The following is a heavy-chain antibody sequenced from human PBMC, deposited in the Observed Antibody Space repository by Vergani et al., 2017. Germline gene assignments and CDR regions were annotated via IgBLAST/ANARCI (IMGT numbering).Heavy chain of an antibody. Sequence: EVQLVPSGAEVKPPGESLKISCKGSGYSFTSYWIGWVRQMPGKGLEWMGIIYPGDSDTRYSPSFQGQVTISAAKPISTAYLQWSSLKASDTAMYYCARDLDILTGYHDAFDIWGQGTMVTVSS. D-gene: IGHD3-9*01. J-gene: IGHJ3*02. CDR1: GYSFTSYW. V-gene: IGHV5-51*01. CDR2: IYPGDSDT. CDR3: ARDLDILTGYHDAFDI.